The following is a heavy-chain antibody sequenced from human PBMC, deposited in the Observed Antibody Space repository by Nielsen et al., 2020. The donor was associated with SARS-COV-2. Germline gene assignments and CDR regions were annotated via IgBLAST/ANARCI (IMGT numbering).Heavy chain of an antibody. CDR3: TRLMTSGSSDY. CDR1: GFTFSGSA. Sequence: GGSLRLSCAASGFTFSGSAMHWVRQASGKGLEWVGRIRSKANSYATAYAASVKGRSTISRDDSKNTAYLQMNSLKTEDTAVYYCTRLMTSGSSDYWGQGTLVTVSS. D-gene: IGHD1-26*01. J-gene: IGHJ4*02. CDR2: IRSKANSYAT. V-gene: IGHV3-73*01.